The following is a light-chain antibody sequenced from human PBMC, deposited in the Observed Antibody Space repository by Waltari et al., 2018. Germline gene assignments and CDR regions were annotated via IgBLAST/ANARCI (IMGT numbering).Light chain of an antibody. J-gene: IGKJ2*01. CDR2: HSS. V-gene: IGKV3-20*01. CDR1: QTVGAY. CDR3: QQYRSAPYT. Sequence: EYVLTQSPGTLSLSPGEGATLSCRASQTVGAYLAWYQQTPGQAPRLLIYHSSNRATGIPDRFSGSGSGTDFTLTITRLEPEDFVVYYCQQYRSAPYTFGQGTKLEIK.